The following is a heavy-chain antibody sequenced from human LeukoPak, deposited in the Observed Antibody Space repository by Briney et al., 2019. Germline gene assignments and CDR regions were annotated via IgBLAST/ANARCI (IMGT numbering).Heavy chain of an antibody. CDR2: IIPIFGTA. CDR1: GGTFSSYA. D-gene: IGHD6-19*01. V-gene: IGHV1-69*01. CDR3: ATAVAGYDAFDI. J-gene: IGHJ3*02. Sequence: SVKVSCKASGGTFSSYAISWVRQAPGQGLGWMGGIIPIFGTANYAQKFQGRVTITADESTSTAYMELSSLRSEDTAVYYCATAVAGYDAFDIWGQGQWSPSLQ.